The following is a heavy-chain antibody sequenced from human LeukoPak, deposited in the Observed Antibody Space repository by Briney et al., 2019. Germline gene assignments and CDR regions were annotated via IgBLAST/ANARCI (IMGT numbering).Heavy chain of an antibody. Sequence: SETLSLTCAVYGGSFSGYYWSWIRQPPGKGLEWIGEINHSGSTNYNPSLKSRVTISVDMSKNQFSLKLSSVTAADTAVYYRARGRPYSSSWYPYQHWGQGTLVTVSS. CDR2: INHSGST. D-gene: IGHD6-13*01. J-gene: IGHJ1*01. CDR3: ARGRPYSSSWYPYQH. CDR1: GGSFSGYY. V-gene: IGHV4-34*01.